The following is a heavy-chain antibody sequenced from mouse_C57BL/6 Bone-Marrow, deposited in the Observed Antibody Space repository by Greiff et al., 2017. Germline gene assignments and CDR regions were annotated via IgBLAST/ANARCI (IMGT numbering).Heavy chain of an antibody. CDR2: ISSGGSYT. V-gene: IGHV5-6*01. CDR1: GFTFSSYG. D-gene: IGHD2-14*01. Sequence: EVQRVESGGDLVKPGGSLKLSCAASGFTFSSYGMSWVRQTPDKRLEWVATISSGGSYTYYPDSVKGRFTISRDNAKNTLYLQMSSLKSEDTAMYYCAGLGYVSEAMDYWGQGTSVTVSS. J-gene: IGHJ4*01. CDR3: AGLGYVSEAMDY.